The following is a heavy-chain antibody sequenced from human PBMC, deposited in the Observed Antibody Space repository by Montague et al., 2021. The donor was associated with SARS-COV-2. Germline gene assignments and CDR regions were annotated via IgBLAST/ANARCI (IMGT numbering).Heavy chain of an antibody. CDR1: GVSVSSNNYY. J-gene: IGHJ5*02. Sequence: SETLSLTSSVSGVSVSSNNYYWTWIRRPPGKGLEWIGYIYFNGNTILXPSPEGRVTTSIDTSKNHFSLRLTSVTPADTAVYYCAREVVGVKTNWLDTWGQGTLVTVSS. D-gene: IGHD3-16*01. CDR3: AREVVGVKTNWLDT. CDR2: IYFNGNT. V-gene: IGHV4-61*03.